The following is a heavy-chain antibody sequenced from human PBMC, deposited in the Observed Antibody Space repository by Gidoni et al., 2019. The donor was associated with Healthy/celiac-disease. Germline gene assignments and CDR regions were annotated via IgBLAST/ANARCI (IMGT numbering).Heavy chain of an antibody. J-gene: IGHJ5*02. V-gene: IGHV3-7*04. Sequence: EVQLVESGGGLVQPGGSLRLSCAASGFTFSSYWMSWVRQAPGKGLEWVANIKQDGSEKYYVDSVKGRFTISRDNAKNSLYLQMNSLRAEDTAVYYCARAHIVVVPAAIRGGWFDPWGQGTLVTVSS. D-gene: IGHD2-2*02. CDR2: IKQDGSEK. CDR3: ARAHIVVVPAAIRGGWFDP. CDR1: GFTFSSYW.